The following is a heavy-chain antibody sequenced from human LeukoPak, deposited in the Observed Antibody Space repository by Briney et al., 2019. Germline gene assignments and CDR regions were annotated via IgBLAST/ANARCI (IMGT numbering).Heavy chain of an antibody. J-gene: IGHJ4*02. CDR1: GFNVSSRY. D-gene: IGHD6-13*01. Sequence: GGSLRLSCAASGFNVSSRYMTWVRQASGKGLEWVSVIYSGGTTHHADSVKGRFAISRDNSKNTLYLQMNSLRAEDTAGYYCARDSGYSSSWEFDYWGQGTLVTVSS. CDR3: ARDSGYSSSWEFDY. V-gene: IGHV3-66*01. CDR2: IYSGGTT.